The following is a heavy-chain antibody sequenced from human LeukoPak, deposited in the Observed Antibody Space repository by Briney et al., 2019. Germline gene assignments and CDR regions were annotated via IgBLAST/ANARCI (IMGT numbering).Heavy chain of an antibody. CDR3: AKLYSGSFDY. J-gene: IGHJ4*02. CDR2: ISPSSGYI. CDR1: GFTFSSFS. V-gene: IGHV3-21*01. Sequence: GGSLRLSCAASGFTFSSFSMHWVRQAPGKGLEWVSSISPSSGYISYADSVKGRFTTSRDIAKNSLYLQMNSLRAEDTAVYYCAKLYSGSFDYWGQGTLVTVSS. D-gene: IGHD1-26*01.